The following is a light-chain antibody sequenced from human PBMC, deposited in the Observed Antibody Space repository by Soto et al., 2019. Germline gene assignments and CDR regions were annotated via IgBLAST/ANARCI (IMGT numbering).Light chain of an antibody. CDR2: EVS. V-gene: IGLV2-8*01. J-gene: IGLJ3*02. CDR1: SSDVGGYDF. CDR3: NSYVDGDNGV. Sequence: QSALTQPPSASGSPGQSVTISCTGTSSDVGGYDFVSWYQHHPGKAPKLMIYEVSKRPSGVPDRFSGSKSGNTASLTVSGLQAEDEADYYCNSYVDGDNGVFGGGTKLTVL.